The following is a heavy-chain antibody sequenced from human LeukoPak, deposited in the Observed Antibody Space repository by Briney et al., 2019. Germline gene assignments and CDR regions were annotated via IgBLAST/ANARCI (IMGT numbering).Heavy chain of an antibody. CDR2: IHNDGIAT. D-gene: IGHD3-3*01. J-gene: IGHJ4*02. CDR3: ASGDDFWSGYYGEGFDY. CDR1: GFRFGSYW. Sequence: PGGSLRLSCAASGFRFGSYWMHWVRQAPGKGLVWVSRIHNDGIATSYADSVKGRFTISRDNAKNSLYLQMNSLRAEDTAVYYCASGDDFWSGYYGEGFDYWGQGTLVTASS. V-gene: IGHV3-74*01.